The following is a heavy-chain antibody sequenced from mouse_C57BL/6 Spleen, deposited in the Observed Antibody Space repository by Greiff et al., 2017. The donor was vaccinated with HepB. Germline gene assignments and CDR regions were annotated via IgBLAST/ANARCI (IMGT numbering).Heavy chain of an antibody. CDR1: GYTFTSYW. CDR2: IHPNSGST. Sequence: QVQLKQPGAELVKPGASVKLSCKASGYTFTSYWMHWVKQRPGQGLEWIGMIHPNSGSTNYNEKFKSKATLTVDKSSSTAYMQLSSLTSEDSAVYYCAREDYGSSYEFAYWGQGTLVTVSA. CDR3: AREDYGSSYEFAY. D-gene: IGHD1-1*01. J-gene: IGHJ3*01. V-gene: IGHV1-64*01.